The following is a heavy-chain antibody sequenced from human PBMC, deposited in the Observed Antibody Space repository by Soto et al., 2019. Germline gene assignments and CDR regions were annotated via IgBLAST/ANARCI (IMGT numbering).Heavy chain of an antibody. D-gene: IGHD1-7*01. CDR2: ISSSSTI. J-gene: IGHJ6*02. CDR1: GFTFSSYS. V-gene: IGHV3-48*02. CDR3: ARVKNWNYLYGMDV. Sequence: GGSLRLSCAASGFTFSSYSMNWVRQAPGKGLEWVSYISSSSTIYYADSVKGRFTISRDNAKNSLYLQMNSLRDEDTAVYYCARVKNWNYLYGMDVWGQGTTVTVSS.